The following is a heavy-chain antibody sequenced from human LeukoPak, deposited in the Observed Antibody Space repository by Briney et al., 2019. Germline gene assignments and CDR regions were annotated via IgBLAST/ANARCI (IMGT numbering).Heavy chain of an antibody. J-gene: IGHJ4*02. CDR3: AREGPRGNSQFDY. CDR2: IWYDGSNK. CDR1: GFTFSSFV. D-gene: IGHD2/OR15-2a*01. V-gene: IGHV3-33*08. Sequence: PGGSLRLSCAASGFTFSSFVMSWVRQAPGKGLEWVALIWYDGSNKYYADSVKGRFTISRDNSKNTLYLQMNSLRAEDTAVYYCAREGPRGNSQFDYWGQGTLVTVSS.